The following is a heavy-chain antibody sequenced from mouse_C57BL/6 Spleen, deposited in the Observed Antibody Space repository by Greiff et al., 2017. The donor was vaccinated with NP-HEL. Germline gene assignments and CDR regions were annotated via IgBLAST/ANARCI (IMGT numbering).Heavy chain of an antibody. D-gene: IGHD1-1*01. CDR2: INPNNGGT. Sequence: VQLQQSGPELVKPGASVKISCKASGYTFTDYYMNWVKQSHGKSLEWIGDINPNNGGTSYNQKFKGKATLTVDKSSSTAYMELRSLTSEDSAVYYCARYSPAYYYGSSSFDYWGQGTTLTVSS. J-gene: IGHJ2*01. V-gene: IGHV1-26*01. CDR1: GYTFTDYY. CDR3: ARYSPAYYYGSSSFDY.